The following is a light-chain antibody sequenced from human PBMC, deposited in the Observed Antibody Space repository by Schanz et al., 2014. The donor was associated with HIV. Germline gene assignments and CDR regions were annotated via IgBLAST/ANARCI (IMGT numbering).Light chain of an antibody. CDR3: ATWNIRLNGPV. J-gene: IGLJ2*01. CDR2: GNN. CDR1: SSNIGAGYD. V-gene: IGLV1-44*01. Sequence: QSVLTQPPSASGTPGQRVTISCAGSSSNIGAGYDVHWYHHLPGSAPKLLISGNNNRPSGVPDRFSGSKSGTSASLVISALQSEDEADYFCATWNIRLNGPVFGGGTKLTVL.